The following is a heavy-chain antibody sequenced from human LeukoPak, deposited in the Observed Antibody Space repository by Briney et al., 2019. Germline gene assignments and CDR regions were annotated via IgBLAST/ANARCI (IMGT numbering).Heavy chain of an antibody. D-gene: IGHD2-2*01. CDR2: KRYDGSNK. Sequence: PGGSLRLSCAASGFTFSSYGMHWVRQAPGKGLEWVAFKRYDGSNKYYADSVKGRFTISRDNPKNTLYLQMNSLRAEDTAVYYCAKDRLRYCSSTSCRGGFDYWGQGTLVTVSS. CDR3: AKDRLRYCSSTSCRGGFDY. CDR1: GFTFSSYG. V-gene: IGHV3-30*02. J-gene: IGHJ4*02.